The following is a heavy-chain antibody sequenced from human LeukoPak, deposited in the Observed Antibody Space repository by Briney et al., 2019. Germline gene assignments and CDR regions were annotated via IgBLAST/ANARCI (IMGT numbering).Heavy chain of an antibody. J-gene: IGHJ4*02. Sequence: PGGSLRLSCAASGFTFSNYWMHWVRQAPGEGLVWVSRISSDGSSTTYADSVKGRFTISRDKAKNTLYLQMNSLRAEDTAVYYCGRGFALVPAGIPDYWGQGTLVTVSS. V-gene: IGHV3-74*01. CDR1: GFTFSNYW. CDR2: ISSDGSST. D-gene: IGHD2-2*01. CDR3: GRGFALVPAGIPDY.